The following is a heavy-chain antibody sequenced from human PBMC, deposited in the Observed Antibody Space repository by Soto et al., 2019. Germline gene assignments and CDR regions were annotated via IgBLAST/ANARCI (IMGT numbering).Heavy chain of an antibody. CDR3: AIDSGYGAGNSVNHDIDY. D-gene: IGHD3-10*01. J-gene: IGHJ4*01. CDR2: IKTDASEK. CDR1: GFNFHWYW. Sequence: EVQLVESGGGLVQPGGSLRLSCAASGFNFHWYWMSWVRQAPGKGLEWLATIKTDASEKKYVDAVKGRFTMSRDNAKNSEYLHMDILRTEHTAVYYCAIDSGYGAGNSVNHDIDYWGHGMQVTVSS. V-gene: IGHV3-7*01.